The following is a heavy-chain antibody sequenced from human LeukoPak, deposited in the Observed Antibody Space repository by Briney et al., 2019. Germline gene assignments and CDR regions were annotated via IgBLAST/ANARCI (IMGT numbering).Heavy chain of an antibody. J-gene: IGHJ4*02. CDR1: GITFSGSG. CDR2: ISGSGSNT. Sequence: GGSLRLSCAASGITFSGSGMSWVRQAPGKGLEWVSTISGSGSNTHYADSVKGRFTISRDNSKNTLYLQMNSLRAEDTAVYYCAKIVATTLYYFDYRGQGTLVTVSS. D-gene: IGHD5-12*01. CDR3: AKIVATTLYYFDY. V-gene: IGHV3-23*01.